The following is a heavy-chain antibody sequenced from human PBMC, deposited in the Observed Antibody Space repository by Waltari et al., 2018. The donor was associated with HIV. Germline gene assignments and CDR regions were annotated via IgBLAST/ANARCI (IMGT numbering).Heavy chain of an antibody. D-gene: IGHD3-3*01. V-gene: IGHV1-24*01. Sequence: QVQLVQSGAEVQKPGASVKVSCKVSGYTLTELSIHWVRHAPGKGLEWMGGFDPEDGETIYAQKFQGRVTMTEDTSTDTAYMELSSLRSEDTAVYYCATTPSAPQDNWFDPWGQGTLVTVSS. CDR1: GYTLTELS. CDR2: FDPEDGET. CDR3: ATTPSAPQDNWFDP. J-gene: IGHJ5*02.